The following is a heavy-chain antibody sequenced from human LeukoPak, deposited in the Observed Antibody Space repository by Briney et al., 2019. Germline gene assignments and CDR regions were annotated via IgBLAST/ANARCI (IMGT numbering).Heavy chain of an antibody. V-gene: IGHV4-39*07. J-gene: IGHJ3*02. CDR2: IYYSGST. CDR3: ARDRGHYYDSSGYAFDI. CDR1: GGSISSSSYY. D-gene: IGHD3-22*01. Sequence: SETLSLTCTVSGGSISSSSYYWGWIRQPPGKGLEWIGSIYYSGSTYYNPSLKSRVTISVDRSKNQFSLKLSSVTAADTAVYYCARDRGHYYDSSGYAFDIWGQGTMVTVSS.